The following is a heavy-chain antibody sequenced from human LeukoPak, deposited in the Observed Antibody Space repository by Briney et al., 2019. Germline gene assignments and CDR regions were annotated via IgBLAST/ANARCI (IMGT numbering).Heavy chain of an antibody. D-gene: IGHD4-17*01. CDR1: GFTFSSYG. CDR2: ISGSGGRT. J-gene: IGHJ5*02. V-gene: IGHV3-23*01. Sequence: GGSLRLSCAASGFTFSSYGMSWVRQAPGKGLEWVSAISGSGGRTYYADSVKGRVTISRDNSKNTLYLQMNSLRAEDTAVYYCANPPTVTTIRFDPWGQGTLVTVSS. CDR3: ANPPTVTTIRFDP.